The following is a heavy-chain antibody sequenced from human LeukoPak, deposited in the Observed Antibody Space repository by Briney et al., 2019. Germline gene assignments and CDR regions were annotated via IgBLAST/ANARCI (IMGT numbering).Heavy chain of an antibody. CDR2: INHSGST. Sequence: SETLSLTCAVYGGSFSGYYWSWIRQPPGKGLEWIGEINHSGSTNYNPSLKSRVTISGDTSKNQLSLRVNSVTAADTAVYYCARRVSSVGVAVVITMIDSWGQGILVTVSS. D-gene: IGHD2-15*01. J-gene: IGHJ4*02. V-gene: IGHV4-34*01. CDR1: GGSFSGYY. CDR3: ARRVSSVGVAVVITMIDS.